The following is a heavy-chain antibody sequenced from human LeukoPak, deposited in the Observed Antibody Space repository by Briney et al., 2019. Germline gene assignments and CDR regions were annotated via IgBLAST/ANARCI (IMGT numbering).Heavy chain of an antibody. CDR3: ATVVPAATKYFQH. Sequence: PGGPLRLSCAASGFTFSSYAMSWVRQAPGKGLEWVSAISGSGGSTYYADSVKGRFTISRDNSKNTLYLQMNSLRAEDTAVYYCATVVPAATKYFQHWGQGTLVTVSS. D-gene: IGHD2-2*01. CDR1: GFTFSSYA. V-gene: IGHV3-23*01. J-gene: IGHJ1*01. CDR2: ISGSGGST.